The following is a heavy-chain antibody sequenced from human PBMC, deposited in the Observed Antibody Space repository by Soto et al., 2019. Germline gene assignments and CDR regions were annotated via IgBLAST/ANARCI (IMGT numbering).Heavy chain of an antibody. CDR2: ISGSGDYT. V-gene: IGHV3-23*01. Sequence: GGSLSLSCAASGFTFDSYAMNWVRQAPGKGLEWVSTISGSGDYTYYTDSVKGRFTISRDNSKNKMYLQMNSLRAEDTAVYYCAKNRGLQYYFDYWGQGTLVTVSS. J-gene: IGHJ4*02. CDR1: GFTFDSYA. CDR3: AKNRGLQYYFDY.